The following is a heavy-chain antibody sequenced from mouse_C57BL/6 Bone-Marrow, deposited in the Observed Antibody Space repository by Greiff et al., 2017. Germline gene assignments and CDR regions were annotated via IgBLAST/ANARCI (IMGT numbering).Heavy chain of an antibody. CDR3: ARGGYYGSSSPWFAY. Sequence: QVQLQQPGAELVMPGASVKLSCKASGYTFTSYWMHWVKQRPGQGLEWIGEIDPSDSYTNYNQKFKGKSTLTVDKSSSTAYMQLSSLTSEDSAGYYCARGGYYGSSSPWFAYWGQGTLVTVSA. D-gene: IGHD1-1*01. CDR1: GYTFTSYW. J-gene: IGHJ3*01. CDR2: IDPSDSYT. V-gene: IGHV1-69*01.